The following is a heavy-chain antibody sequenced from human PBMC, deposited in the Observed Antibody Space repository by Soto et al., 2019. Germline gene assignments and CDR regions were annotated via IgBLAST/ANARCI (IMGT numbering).Heavy chain of an antibody. Sequence: PSETLSLTCTVSGGSVSSGSYYWSWIRQPPGKGLEWIGYIYYSGSTNYNPSLKSRVTISVDTSKNQFSLKLSSVTAADTAVYYCARGGHTDPEYFQHWGQGTLVTVSS. V-gene: IGHV4-61*01. CDR2: IYYSGST. CDR1: GGSVSSGSYY. CDR3: ARGGHTDPEYFQH. J-gene: IGHJ1*01.